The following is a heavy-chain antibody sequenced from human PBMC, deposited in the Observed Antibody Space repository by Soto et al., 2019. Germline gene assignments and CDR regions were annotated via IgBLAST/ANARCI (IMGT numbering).Heavy chain of an antibody. CDR3: ARCRRVTFGQGRASYYHYLLAF. CDR2: INHSGST. D-gene: IGHD3-16*01. J-gene: IGHJ6*04. CDR1: GGSFSGYY. V-gene: IGHV4-34*01. Sequence: SETLSLTCAVYGGSFSGYYWSWIRQPPGKGLEWIGEINHSGSTNYNPSLKSRVTISVDTSKNQSSLTLSSVTAADTAVYYCARCRRVTFGQGRASYYHYLLAFWGKGTTDTGSS.